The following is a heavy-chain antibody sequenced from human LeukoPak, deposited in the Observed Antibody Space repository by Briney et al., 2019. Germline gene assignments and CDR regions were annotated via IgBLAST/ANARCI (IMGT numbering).Heavy chain of an antibody. CDR3: ARVYHDYGDYATFDY. Sequence: SETLSLTCTVSGGSISSGDYYWSWIRQPPGKGLEWFGYIYYSGSTYYNPSLKSRVTISVDTSKNQFSLKLSSVTAADTAVYYCARVYHDYGDYATFDYWGQGTLVTVSS. CDR2: IYYSGST. V-gene: IGHV4-30-4*01. D-gene: IGHD4-17*01. CDR1: GGSISSGDYY. J-gene: IGHJ4*02.